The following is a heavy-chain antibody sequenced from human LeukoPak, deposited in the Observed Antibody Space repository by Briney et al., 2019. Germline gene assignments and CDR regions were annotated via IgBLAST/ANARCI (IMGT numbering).Heavy chain of an antibody. Sequence: PGGSLRLSCAASGFTFSSYGMHWVRQAPGKGLEWVAVISYDGSNKYYADSVKGRFTISRDNSKNTLYLQMNSLRAEDTAVYYCAKDQEVVEMATPGDYWGQGTLVTVSS. CDR1: GFTFSSYG. D-gene: IGHD5-24*01. V-gene: IGHV3-30*18. CDR3: AKDQEVVEMATPGDY. CDR2: ISYDGSNK. J-gene: IGHJ4*02.